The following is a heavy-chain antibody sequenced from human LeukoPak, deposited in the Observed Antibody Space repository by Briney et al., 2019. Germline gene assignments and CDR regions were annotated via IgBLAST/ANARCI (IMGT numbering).Heavy chain of an antibody. V-gene: IGHV3-9*01. Sequence: GRSLRLSCAASGFTFDDYAMHWVRQAPGKGLEWVSGISWNSGSIGYADSVKGRFTITRDNAKNSLYLQTNSLRAEDTALYYCAKDMGGVLGIIDYWGQGTLVTVSS. J-gene: IGHJ4*02. CDR2: ISWNSGSI. CDR1: GFTFDDYA. CDR3: AKDMGGVLGIIDY. D-gene: IGHD3-16*01.